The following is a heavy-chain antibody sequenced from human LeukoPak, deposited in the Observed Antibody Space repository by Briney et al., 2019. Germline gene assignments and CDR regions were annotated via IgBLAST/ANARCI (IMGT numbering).Heavy chain of an antibody. D-gene: IGHD5-24*01. Sequence: SETLSLTCTVSGGSISNGDHYWSWIRQHPGKGLEWIGHIYYSGSTYYNPSLKSRGIISVETSKNQFSLKLSSVTAADTAVYYCARRSTRRDGYNLEDDYWGQGTLVTVSS. CDR1: GGSISNGDHY. CDR2: IYYSGST. CDR3: ARRSTRRDGYNLEDDY. J-gene: IGHJ4*02. V-gene: IGHV4-31*03.